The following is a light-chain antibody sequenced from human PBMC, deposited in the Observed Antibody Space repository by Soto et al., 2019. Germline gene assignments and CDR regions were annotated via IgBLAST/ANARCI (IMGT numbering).Light chain of an antibody. V-gene: IGKV1-8*01. CDR2: AAS. CDR1: QGISSY. Sequence: AIRMTQSPSSFSASTGDSVTITCRSSQGISSYLAWYQQKPGKAPKLLIYAASTLQSGVPSRFSGSGSGTDFTLTISCLQSEDFATYYCQQYYSYPPWTFGQGTKVDIK. J-gene: IGKJ1*01. CDR3: QQYYSYPPWT.